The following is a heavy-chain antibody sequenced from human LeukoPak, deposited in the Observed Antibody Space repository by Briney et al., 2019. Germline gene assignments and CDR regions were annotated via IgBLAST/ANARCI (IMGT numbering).Heavy chain of an antibody. Sequence: GASVKVSCKASGGTFSSYAISWVRQAPGQGLEWMGGIIPIFGTANYAQKFQGRVTITADKSTSTAYMELSSLRSEDTAVYYCARGSSGYPNYYYYYYMGVWGKGTTVTVSS. CDR1: GGTFSSYA. CDR2: IIPIFGTA. CDR3: ARGSSGYPNYYYYYYMGV. D-gene: IGHD3-22*01. J-gene: IGHJ6*03. V-gene: IGHV1-69*06.